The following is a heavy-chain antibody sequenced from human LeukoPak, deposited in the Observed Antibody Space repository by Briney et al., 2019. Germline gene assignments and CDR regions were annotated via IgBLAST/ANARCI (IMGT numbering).Heavy chain of an antibody. CDR1: GGSISSYY. D-gene: IGHD3-10*01. Sequence: SETLSLTCTVSGGSISSYYWSWIRQPPGKGLEWIGYIYYSGSTNYNPSLKSRVTISVDTSKNQFSLKLSSVTAADTAVYYCARDRGYYGSGNLDVWGKGTTVTISS. V-gene: IGHV4-59*01. J-gene: IGHJ6*04. CDR2: IYYSGST. CDR3: ARDRGYYGSGNLDV.